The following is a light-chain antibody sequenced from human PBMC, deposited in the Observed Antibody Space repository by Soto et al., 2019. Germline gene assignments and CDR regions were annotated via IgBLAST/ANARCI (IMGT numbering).Light chain of an antibody. Sequence: DIVMTQSPDSLAVSLGERTTINCKSSQSVLYSSNNKDYLVWYQQKPGQPPKLLIYWASTRESGVPDRFSGSGSGTDFTLTISSLQAEDVAVYYCQQYYNIPRTFGQGTKVEIK. CDR3: QQYYNIPRT. CDR1: QSVLYSSNNKDY. CDR2: WAS. V-gene: IGKV4-1*01. J-gene: IGKJ1*01.